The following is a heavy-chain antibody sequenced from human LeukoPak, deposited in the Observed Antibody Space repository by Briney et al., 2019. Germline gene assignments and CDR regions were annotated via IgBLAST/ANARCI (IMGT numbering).Heavy chain of an antibody. D-gene: IGHD3-22*01. CDR1: GFTFSSYS. V-gene: IGHV3-48*04. CDR3: ARVFYYYDSSGYGLFDP. CDR2: ISSSSSTI. J-gene: IGHJ5*02. Sequence: PGGSLRPSCAASGFTFSSYSMNWVRQAPGKGLEWVSYISSSSSTIYYADSVKGRFTISRDNAKNSLYLQMNSLRAEDTAVYYCARVFYYYDSSGYGLFDPWGQGTLVTVSS.